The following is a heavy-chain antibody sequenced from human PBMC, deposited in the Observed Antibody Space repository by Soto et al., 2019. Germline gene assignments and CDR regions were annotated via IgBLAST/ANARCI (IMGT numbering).Heavy chain of an antibody. D-gene: IGHD6-19*01. CDR3: AKIPGGWEIAVHFDY. V-gene: IGHV3-30*18. Sequence: QVQLVESGGGVVQPGRSLRLSCAASGFTFSSYGMHWVRQAPGKGLEWVAVISYDGSNKYYADSVKGRFTISRDNSKNTLYLQMNSLRAEDTAVYYCAKIPGGWEIAVHFDYWGQGTLVTVSS. J-gene: IGHJ4*02. CDR2: ISYDGSNK. CDR1: GFTFSSYG.